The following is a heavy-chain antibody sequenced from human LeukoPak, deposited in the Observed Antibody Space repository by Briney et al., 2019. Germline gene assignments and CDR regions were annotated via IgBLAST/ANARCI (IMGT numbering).Heavy chain of an antibody. D-gene: IGHD2-8*01. V-gene: IGHV1-69*04. CDR3: ARGGLMVYANWFDP. CDR1: GYTLNGYY. J-gene: IGHJ5*02. CDR2: IIPILGIA. Sequence: ASVKVSCKASGYTLNGYYMHWVRQAPGQGLEWMERIIPILGIANYAQKFQGRVTITADKSTSTAYMELSSLSSENTAVYYCARGGLMVYANWFDPWGQGTLVTVSS.